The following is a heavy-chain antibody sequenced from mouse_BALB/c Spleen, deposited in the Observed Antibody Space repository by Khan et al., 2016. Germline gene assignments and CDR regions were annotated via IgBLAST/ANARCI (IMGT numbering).Heavy chain of an antibody. J-gene: IGHJ3*01. CDR2: INPDSSTI. Sequence: EVQLQESGGGLVQPGGSLKLSCAASGFDFSRYWMSWVRQAPGKGLEWIGEINPDSSTINYTPSLKDKFIISRDNAKDTLYLEMSKVRSEDTALYYCARAGYYGYLAYWGQGTLDTVSA. CDR3: ARAGYYGYLAY. D-gene: IGHD1-1*01. CDR1: GFDFSRYW. V-gene: IGHV4-1*02.